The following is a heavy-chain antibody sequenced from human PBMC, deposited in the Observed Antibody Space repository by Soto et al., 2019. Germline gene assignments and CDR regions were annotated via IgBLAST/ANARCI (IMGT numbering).Heavy chain of an antibody. CDR2: IYWDDDK. J-gene: IGHJ4*02. Sequence: QITLRESGPTLLKPTQTLTLTCNFSGFSLSSPAVGVNWIRQPPGKAPEWLALIYWDDDKRYNPSLKSRLTITKDTAKNQVVLTMTNMDPVDTATYYCAHGSGWLSDYWGQGTLVTVSS. V-gene: IGHV2-5*02. CDR3: AHGSGWLSDY. CDR1: GFSLSSPAVG. D-gene: IGHD6-13*01.